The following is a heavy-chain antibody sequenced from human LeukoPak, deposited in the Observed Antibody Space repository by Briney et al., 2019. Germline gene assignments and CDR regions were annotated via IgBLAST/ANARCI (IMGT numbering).Heavy chain of an antibody. CDR1: GGSISSSSYY. CDR2: IYYSGTT. CDR3: ARGTLYRGWSYYLDF. V-gene: IGHV4-39*07. D-gene: IGHD6-19*01. J-gene: IGHJ4*02. Sequence: KSSETLSLTCTVSGGSISSSSYYWGWIRQPPGKGLEWIGSIYYSGTTYYNPSLKSRVTISVDTSRNQFSLRLRSVTAADTAMYYCARGTLYRGWSYYLDFWGQGSQVTVSS.